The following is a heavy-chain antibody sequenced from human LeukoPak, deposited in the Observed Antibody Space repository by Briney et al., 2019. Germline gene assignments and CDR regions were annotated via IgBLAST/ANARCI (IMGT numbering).Heavy chain of an antibody. D-gene: IGHD3-9*01. V-gene: IGHV3-30*18. J-gene: IGHJ6*02. CDR3: AKGQLLYFDWFYSYYYYGMDV. CDR1: GFTFSYYG. CDR2: ISYDGSNE. Sequence: GGSLRLSCAASGFTFSYYGMHWVRQAPGKGLEWVAVISYDGSNEYYADSVKGRFTISRDNSKNTLYLQMNSLRAEDTAAYYCAKGQLLYFDWFYSYYYYGMDVWGLGTTVTVSS.